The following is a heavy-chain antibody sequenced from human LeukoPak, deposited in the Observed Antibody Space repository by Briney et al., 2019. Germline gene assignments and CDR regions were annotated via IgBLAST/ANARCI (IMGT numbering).Heavy chain of an antibody. CDR2: IKQDGSER. D-gene: IGHD6-19*01. J-gene: IGHJ4*02. Sequence: GGSLRLSCAASGFTFSSCWMTWVRQAPGKGLEWVANIKQDGSERNYVDSVKGRFTISRDNAKNSLYLQMNTLRDEGTAVYYCATGAGCGYWGQGTLVTVSS. CDR3: ATGAGCGY. V-gene: IGHV3-7*03. CDR1: GFTFSSCW.